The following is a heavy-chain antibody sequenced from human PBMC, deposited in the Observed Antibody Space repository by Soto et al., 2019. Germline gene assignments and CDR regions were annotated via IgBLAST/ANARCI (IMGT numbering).Heavy chain of an antibody. D-gene: IGHD2-2*01. CDR2: IYYSGST. Sequence: SETLSLTCTVSGGSISSSSYYWGWIRQPPGKGLEWIGSIYYSGSTYYNPSLKSRVTISVDTSKNQFSLKLSSVTAADTAVYYCARHSVVPAAIDVGRPHWGQGTLVTVSS. CDR3: ARHSVVPAAIDVGRPH. V-gene: IGHV4-39*01. CDR1: GGSISSSSYY. J-gene: IGHJ1*01.